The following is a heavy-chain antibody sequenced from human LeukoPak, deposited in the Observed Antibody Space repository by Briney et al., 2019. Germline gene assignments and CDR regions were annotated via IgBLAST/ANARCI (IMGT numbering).Heavy chain of an antibody. CDR1: GFTFSSYA. V-gene: IGHV3-30*04. CDR2: ISYDGSNK. D-gene: IGHD6-13*01. CDR3: ARTAAAGLEFDY. Sequence: GGSLRLSCAASGFTFSSYAMHWVRQAPGKGLEWVAVISYDGSNKYYADSVKGRFTISRDNSKNTLYLQMNSLRAEDTAVYYCARTAAAGLEFDYWGQGTLVIVSS. J-gene: IGHJ4*02.